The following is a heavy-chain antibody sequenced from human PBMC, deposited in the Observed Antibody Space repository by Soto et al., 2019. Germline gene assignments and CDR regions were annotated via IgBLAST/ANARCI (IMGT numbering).Heavy chain of an antibody. Sequence: QVQLQESGPGQVKPSQTLTLTCTVSGGSISSGGYYWSWIRQHPGKGLEWIGYIYYSGSTYYNPSLKSRVTISVDTSKNQFSLKLSSVTAADTAVYYCALWREFIAARPKNYYYYGMDVWGQGTTVTVSS. CDR1: GGSISSGGYY. V-gene: IGHV4-31*03. CDR2: IYYSGST. J-gene: IGHJ6*02. CDR3: ALWREFIAARPKNYYYYGMDV. D-gene: IGHD6-6*01.